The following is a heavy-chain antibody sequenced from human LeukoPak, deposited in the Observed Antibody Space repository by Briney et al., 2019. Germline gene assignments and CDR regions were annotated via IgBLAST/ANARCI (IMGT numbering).Heavy chain of an antibody. Sequence: PSETLSLTCTVSGGSISSGGYYWSWIRQHPGKGLEWIGYIYYSGSTYYNPSLKSRVTISVDTSKNQFSLKLSSVTAADTAVYYCARQRGYYGSGSRPRTNWVYNWFDPWGQGTLVTVSS. CDR3: ARQRGYYGSGSRPRTNWVYNWFDP. CDR2: IYYSGST. D-gene: IGHD3-10*01. J-gene: IGHJ5*02. CDR1: GGSISSGGYY. V-gene: IGHV4-31*03.